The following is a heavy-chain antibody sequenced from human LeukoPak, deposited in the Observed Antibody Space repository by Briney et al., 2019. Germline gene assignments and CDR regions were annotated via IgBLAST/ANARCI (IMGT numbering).Heavy chain of an antibody. CDR2: IYSGDSDT. Sequence: GGSLKTSLKGSGYSFTSYCIGWVRPMPGKGPGWMGIIYSGDSDTRYSPSFQGQVTISADKSISTAYLQWSSLKASDTAMYYCARRDSGSYHDAFDIWGQGKMVTVSS. CDR3: ARRDSGSYHDAFDI. J-gene: IGHJ3*02. CDR1: GYSFTSYC. V-gene: IGHV5-51*01. D-gene: IGHD1-26*01.